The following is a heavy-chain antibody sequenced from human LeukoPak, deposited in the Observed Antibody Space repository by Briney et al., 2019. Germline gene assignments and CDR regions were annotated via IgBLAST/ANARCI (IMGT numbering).Heavy chain of an antibody. D-gene: IGHD5-12*01. V-gene: IGHV4-38-2*01. J-gene: IGHJ4*02. CDR1: GYSIGSGSY. CDR2: IYHSGST. Sequence: SETLSLTCAVSGYSIGSGSYWGWIRQPPGKGLEWIGGIYHSGSTYYNPSLKSRVTISVDTSRNQFSLKLTSVTAADTAVYYCARRNNGYDYLDYWGQGTLVTVSS. CDR3: ARRNNGYDYLDY.